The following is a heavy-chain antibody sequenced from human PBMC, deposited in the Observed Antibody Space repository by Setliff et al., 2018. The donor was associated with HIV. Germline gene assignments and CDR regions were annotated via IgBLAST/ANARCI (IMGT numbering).Heavy chain of an antibody. CDR2: VHISGSV. CDR3: VRDRAGEVQHWLSARSLDWYFDL. J-gene: IGHJ2*01. CDR1: GGSVSRSDYY. V-gene: IGHV4-61*02. D-gene: IGHD6-19*01. Sequence: TLSLTCTVSGGSVSRSDYYWSWIRQPAGGGLEWIGRVHISGSVNYNPSLRSRVSISIDSSKNQCSLKLTSVTAADTAVYYCVRDRAGEVQHWLSARSLDWYFDLWGRGTLVTVSS.